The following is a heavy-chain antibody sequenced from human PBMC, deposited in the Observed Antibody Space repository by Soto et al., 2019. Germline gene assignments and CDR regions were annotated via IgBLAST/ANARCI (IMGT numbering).Heavy chain of an antibody. D-gene: IGHD1-26*01. Sequence: ESGGGVVQPGRSLRLSCAASGFTFSSYGMHWVRQAPGKGLEWVAVISYDGSNKYYADSVKGRFTISRDNSKNTLYLQMNSLRAEDTAVYYCAKDASLGATENNWFDPWGQGTLVTVSS. CDR2: ISYDGSNK. V-gene: IGHV3-30*18. CDR1: GFTFSSYG. J-gene: IGHJ5*02. CDR3: AKDASLGATENNWFDP.